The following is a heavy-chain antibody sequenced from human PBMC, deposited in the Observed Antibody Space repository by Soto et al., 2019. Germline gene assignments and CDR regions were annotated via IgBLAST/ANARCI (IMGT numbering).Heavy chain of an antibody. J-gene: IGHJ4*02. CDR1: GFTFNTSW. CDR3: VSWAGSSY. D-gene: IGHD3-10*01. CDR2: MNQRGSEK. Sequence: EVQLVESGGGLVQPGGSLRLSCAASGFTFNTSWMSWVRRAPGKGLEWVAHMNQRGSEKYYVDSVKGRFTISGDDAKNALYLQMNSLGAEDTAVYYCVSWAGSSYWGQGNLVTVSS. V-gene: IGHV3-7*05.